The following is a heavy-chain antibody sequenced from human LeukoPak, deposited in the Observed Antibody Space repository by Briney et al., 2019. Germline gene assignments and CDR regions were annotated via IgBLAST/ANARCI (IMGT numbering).Heavy chain of an antibody. D-gene: IGHD1-26*01. CDR3: ARGLVPGEAFDI. Sequence: SETLSLTCAVSGGSISSGGYSWSWIRQPPGKGLEWIGYIYHGGSTYYNPSLKSRVTISVDRSKNQFSLKLSSVTAADTAVYYCARGLVPGEAFDIWGQGTMVTVSS. J-gene: IGHJ3*02. CDR2: IYHGGST. CDR1: GGSISSGGYS. V-gene: IGHV4-30-2*01.